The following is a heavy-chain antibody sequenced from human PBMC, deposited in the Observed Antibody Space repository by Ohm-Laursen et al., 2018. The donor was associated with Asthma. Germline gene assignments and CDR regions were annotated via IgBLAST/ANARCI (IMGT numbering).Heavy chain of an antibody. D-gene: IGHD2-2*01. Sequence: SLRLSCSASGFTFSSYAMSWVRQAPGKGLEWVSAITGSTGGTFYADSVKGRFSISRDNSKNTLYLQMNSLRAEDTAVYYCARDTRGLVVPAAPFDYWGQGTLVTVSS. CDR1: GFTFSSYA. J-gene: IGHJ4*02. V-gene: IGHV3-23*01. CDR3: ARDTRGLVVPAAPFDY. CDR2: ITGSTGGT.